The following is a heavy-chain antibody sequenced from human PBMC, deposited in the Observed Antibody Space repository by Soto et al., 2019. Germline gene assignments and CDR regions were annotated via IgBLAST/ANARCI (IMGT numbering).Heavy chain of an antibody. CDR1: GFIFNAYA. V-gene: IGHV3-23*01. CDR2: IGGSGGNT. D-gene: IGHD4-4*01. CDR3: ARVASDYINAADH. J-gene: IGHJ4*02. Sequence: EVQLLESGGCLVQPGGSLRLSCAASGFIFNAYAMTWVRQAPGKGLEWVSAIGGSGGNTYYAASVKGRFTISRDNSKDTVDREMNRLRVDDTAVYFCARVASDYINAADHWGQGILVTVSS.